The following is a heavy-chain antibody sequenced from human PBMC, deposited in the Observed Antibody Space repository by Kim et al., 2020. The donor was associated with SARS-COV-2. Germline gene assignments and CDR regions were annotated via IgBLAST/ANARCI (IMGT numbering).Heavy chain of an antibody. V-gene: IGHV4-34*01. CDR2: INHSGST. CDR3: ARNLKVVPAAMGYSSSWDEYYSYYYGMDV. CDR1: GGSFSGYY. J-gene: IGHJ6*02. D-gene: IGHD2-2*01. Sequence: SETLSLTCAVYGGSFSGYYWSWIRQPPGKGLEWIGEINHSGSTNYNPSLKSRVTISVDTSKNHFSLKLSSVTAADTAVYYCARNLKVVPAAMGYSSSWDEYYSYYYGMDVWGQGTTVTVSS.